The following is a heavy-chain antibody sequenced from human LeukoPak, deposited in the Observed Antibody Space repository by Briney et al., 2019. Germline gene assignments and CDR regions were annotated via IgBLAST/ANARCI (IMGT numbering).Heavy chain of an antibody. D-gene: IGHD6-6*01. CDR3: ARFPLRQQLVRGY. J-gene: IGHJ4*02. V-gene: IGHV3-21*01. CDR1: GFTFSSYS. Sequence: GGSLRLSCAASGFTFSSYSMNWVRQAPGKGLEWVSSISSSSSYIYYADSVKGRFTISRDNAKNSLYLQMNSLRSEDTAVYYCARFPLRQQLVRGYWGQGTLVTVSS. CDR2: ISSSSSYI.